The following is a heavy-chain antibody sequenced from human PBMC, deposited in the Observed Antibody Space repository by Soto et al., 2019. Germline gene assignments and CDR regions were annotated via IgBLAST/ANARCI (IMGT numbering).Heavy chain of an antibody. CDR2: IYYSGST. J-gene: IGHJ2*01. D-gene: IGHD2-15*01. V-gene: IGHV4-30-4*08. CDR1: GGSISSGDYY. CDR3: ARYYCSGGSCYSARWYFDL. Sequence: PSETLSLTCTVSGGSISSGDYYWSWIRQPPGKGLEWIGYIYYSGSTYYNPSLKSRVTISVDTSKNQFSLKLSSVTAADTAVYYCARYYCSGGSCYSARWYFDLWGRGTLVTVSS.